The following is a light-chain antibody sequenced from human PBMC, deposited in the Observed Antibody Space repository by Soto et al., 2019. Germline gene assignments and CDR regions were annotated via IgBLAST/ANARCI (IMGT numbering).Light chain of an antibody. J-gene: IGLJ3*02. V-gene: IGLV1-40*01. CDR2: GNS. CDR1: SSNIGAGYD. CDR3: QSYYCGLSGWV. Sequence: QSVLTQPPSVSGAPGQRVTISCTGSSSNIGAGYDVHWYQQLPGTAPKLLIYGNSNRPSGVPDRFSGSKAGTSASLAITGLQVEDEADYYCQSYYCGLSGWVFGGGTKLTVL.